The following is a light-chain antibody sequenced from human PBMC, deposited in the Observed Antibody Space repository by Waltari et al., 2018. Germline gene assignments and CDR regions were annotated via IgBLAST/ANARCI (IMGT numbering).Light chain of an antibody. CDR3: QQSFTTPYT. V-gene: IGKV1-39*01. CDR2: AAS. Sequence: DLQMTQSPSSLSASVGARLNITCRASQSINTYLNWYLQKPGKAPKILIFAASSLQSGVPSRFSGSGSGTEFTLTVTCLQPDDFATYYCQQSFTTPYTFGQGTKVGIK. CDR1: QSINTY. J-gene: IGKJ2*01.